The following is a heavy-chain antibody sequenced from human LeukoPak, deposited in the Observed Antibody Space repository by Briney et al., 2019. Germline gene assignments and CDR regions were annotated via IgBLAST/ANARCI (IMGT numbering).Heavy chain of an antibody. J-gene: IGHJ5*02. CDR3: AKSRGYYYDSSNYPNWFGP. Sequence: GGSLRLSCAASGFTFSSYAMSWVRQAPGKGLEWFSAISGSGGSTYYTDSVKGRFTISRDNSKNTLYLQMNSLRAEDTAVYYCAKSRGYYYDSSNYPNWFGPWGQGTLVTVSS. V-gene: IGHV3-23*01. CDR1: GFTFSSYA. CDR2: ISGSGGST. D-gene: IGHD3-22*01.